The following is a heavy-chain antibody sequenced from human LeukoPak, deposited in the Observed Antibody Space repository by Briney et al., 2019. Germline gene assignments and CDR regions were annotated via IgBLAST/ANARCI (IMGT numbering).Heavy chain of an antibody. J-gene: IGHJ4*02. CDR1: GGSISSGDYY. CDR3: ARETTVTSFDY. CDR2: IYYSGST. V-gene: IGHV4-30-4*01. D-gene: IGHD4-17*01. Sequence: SETLSLTCTVSGGSISSGDYYWSWIRQPPGKGLEWIGYIYYSGSTYYNPSLKSRVTISVDTSKNQFSLKLSSETAADTAVYYCARETTVTSFDYWGQGTLVTVSP.